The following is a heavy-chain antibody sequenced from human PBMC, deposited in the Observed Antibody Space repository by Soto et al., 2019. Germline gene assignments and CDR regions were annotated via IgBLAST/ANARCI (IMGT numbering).Heavy chain of an antibody. J-gene: IGHJ6*03. CDR2: IYPDDSDT. CDR1: GYTFTNYW. V-gene: IGHV5-51*01. Sequence: GESLKISCHGSGYTFTNYWIAWVRQMPGMGLEWMGVIYPDDSDTRYSPSFQGQVTISADKSISTAYLQWSSLKASDTAIYYCARRSTATVSYYHYHYMDVWGKGTTVTVSS. D-gene: IGHD4-4*01. CDR3: ARRSTATVSYYHYHYMDV.